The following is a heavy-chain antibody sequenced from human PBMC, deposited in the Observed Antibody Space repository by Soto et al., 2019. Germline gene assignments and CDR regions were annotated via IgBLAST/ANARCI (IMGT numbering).Heavy chain of an antibody. Sequence: SGGSLRLSCAASGFTVSSNYMSWVRQAPGKGLEWVSVIYSGGSTYYADSVKGRFTISRDNSKNTLYLQMNSLRAEDTAVYYCARDIRQANYYYYGMDVWGQGTTVTVSS. J-gene: IGHJ6*02. CDR2: IYSGGST. CDR1: GFTVSSNY. V-gene: IGHV3-53*01. CDR3: ARDIRQANYYYYGMDV.